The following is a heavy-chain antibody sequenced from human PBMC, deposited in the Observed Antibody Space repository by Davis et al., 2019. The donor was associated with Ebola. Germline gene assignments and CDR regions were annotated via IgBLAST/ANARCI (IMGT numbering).Heavy chain of an antibody. CDR3: ARDLERRDGDSWSYHYYYMDV. V-gene: IGHV1-2*02. CDR1: GYTFTGYY. Sequence: ASVKVSCKASGYTFTGYYMHWVRQAPGQGLEWMGWINPNSGGPTYAQKFQGRVTMTRDTSISTAYMELSRLRSDDTAVYYCARDLERRDGDSWSYHYYYMDVWGKGTTVTVSS. D-gene: IGHD5-24*01. J-gene: IGHJ6*03. CDR2: INPNSGGP.